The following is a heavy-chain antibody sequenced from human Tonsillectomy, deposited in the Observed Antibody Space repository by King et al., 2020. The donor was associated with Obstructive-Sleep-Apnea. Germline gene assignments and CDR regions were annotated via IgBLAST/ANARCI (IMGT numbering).Heavy chain of an antibody. Sequence: TLKESGPALVNPTQTLTLTCTFSGFSLTTSRMCVTWIRQPPGKALEWLALIDWDDDEYYSTSLKTRLTISKDTSKNQVVLRMTNMGPVDTATDFCARMERTTATTWGYFDYWGQGSVVTVSS. V-gene: IGHV2-70*01. CDR1: GFSLTTSRMC. CDR2: IDWDDDE. CDR3: ARMERTTATTWGYFDY. D-gene: IGHD4-17*01. J-gene: IGHJ4*02.